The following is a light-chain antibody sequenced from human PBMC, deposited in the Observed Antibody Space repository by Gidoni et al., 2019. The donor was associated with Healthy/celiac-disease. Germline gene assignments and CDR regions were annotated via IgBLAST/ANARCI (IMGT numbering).Light chain of an antibody. V-gene: IGKV1-33*01. CDR3: QQYDNLPLP. CDR2: DAS. CDR1: QDISNY. Sequence: DSQMTQSPSSLSASVGDRGTITCQASQDISNYLNWYQQKPGKAPKLLIYDASNLETGVPSRFSVRGSGTDFTFTICSLQPEDIATYYCQQYDNLPLPFXGXTKVDLK. J-gene: IGKJ4*01.